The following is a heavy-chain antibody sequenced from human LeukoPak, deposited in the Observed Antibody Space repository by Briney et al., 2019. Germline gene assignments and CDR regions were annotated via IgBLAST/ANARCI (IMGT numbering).Heavy chain of an antibody. Sequence: GGSLRLSCPASGFTLSSYSMNWVRQAPGKGREWVSYIRIGSSTIHYADSVKGRFTISRHNAKNSLYLQMNSLRAEDTAVYYCARDPHALDYWGQGTLVTVSS. J-gene: IGHJ4*02. CDR1: GFTLSSYS. CDR3: ARDPHALDY. V-gene: IGHV3-48*01. CDR2: IRIGSSTI.